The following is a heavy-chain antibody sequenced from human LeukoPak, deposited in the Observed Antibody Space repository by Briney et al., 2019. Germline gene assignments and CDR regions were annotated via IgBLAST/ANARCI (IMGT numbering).Heavy chain of an antibody. Sequence: GGSLRLSCAASGFTFSSYEMNWVRQAPGKGLEWVSYISSSGSTIYYADSVKGRFTISRDNAKNSLYLQMHSLRAEDTAVYYCARDPERWPGLGYYFDNWGQGTRVTVSS. V-gene: IGHV3-48*03. D-gene: IGHD5-24*01. CDR2: ISSSGSTI. CDR1: GFTFSSYE. CDR3: ARDPERWPGLGYYFDN. J-gene: IGHJ4*02.